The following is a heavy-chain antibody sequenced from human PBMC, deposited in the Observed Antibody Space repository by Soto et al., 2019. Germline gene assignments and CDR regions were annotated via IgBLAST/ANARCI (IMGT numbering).Heavy chain of an antibody. CDR1: GFTFSSYS. V-gene: IGHV3-48*01. CDR2: ISSSSSTI. Sequence: PGGSLRLACAASGFTFSSYSMNWVRQAPGKGLEWVSYISSSSSTIYYADSVKGRFTISRDNAKNSLYLQMNSLRAEDTAVYYCASNLVRGVIIGYYFDYWGQGTLVTVSS. J-gene: IGHJ4*02. D-gene: IGHD3-10*02. CDR3: ASNLVRGVIIGYYFDY.